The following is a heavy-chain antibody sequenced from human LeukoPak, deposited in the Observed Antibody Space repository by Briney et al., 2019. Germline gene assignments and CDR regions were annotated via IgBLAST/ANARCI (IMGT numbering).Heavy chain of an antibody. Sequence: TGGSLRLSCAASGFTFDDYAMHWARQAPGKGLEWVSGISWNSGSIGYADSVKGRFTISRDNAKNSLYLQMNSLRAEDTALYYCAKGMIVMAFDIWGPGTMVTVSS. CDR2: ISWNSGSI. V-gene: IGHV3-9*01. CDR1: GFTFDDYA. CDR3: AKGMIVMAFDI. D-gene: IGHD3-22*01. J-gene: IGHJ3*02.